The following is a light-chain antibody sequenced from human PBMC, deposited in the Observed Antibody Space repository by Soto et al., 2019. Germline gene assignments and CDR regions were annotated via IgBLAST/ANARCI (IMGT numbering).Light chain of an antibody. J-gene: IGKJ4*01. V-gene: IGKV1-39*01. CDR2: AAS. CDR1: QSVTTY. Sequence: DIQLTQSPSSLSASVGDRVTITCRAIQSVTTYLNWYQQKPGKAPKLLISAASSLRDGVPSRFSGSGSGTVFTLTINSLHPEDFAAYDCQQSFGDPPLSFGGGTRVEVK. CDR3: QQSFGDPPLS.